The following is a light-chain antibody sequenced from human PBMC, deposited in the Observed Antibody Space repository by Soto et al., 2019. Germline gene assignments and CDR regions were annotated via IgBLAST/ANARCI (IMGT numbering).Light chain of an antibody. CDR3: SSFAGSYTLV. Sequence: QPVLTQPRSVSGSPGQSVTISCTGTTSDFGGYNFVSWYQHHPGKAPKLIIYDVDKRPSGVPDRFSGSKSGNTASLTISGLQAEDECDYHCSSFAGSYTLVFGTGTKLTVL. CDR1: TSDFGGYNF. V-gene: IGLV2-11*01. CDR2: DVD. J-gene: IGLJ1*01.